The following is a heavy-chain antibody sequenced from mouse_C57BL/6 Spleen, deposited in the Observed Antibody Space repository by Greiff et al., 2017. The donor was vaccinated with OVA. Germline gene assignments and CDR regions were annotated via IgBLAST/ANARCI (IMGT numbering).Heavy chain of an antibody. CDR3: ARGGYDYGEFAY. D-gene: IGHD2-4*01. V-gene: IGHV1-76*01. CDR1: GYTFTDYY. J-gene: IGHJ3*01. Sequence: VQLQQSGAELVRPGASVKLSCKASGYTFTDYYINWVKQRPGQGLEWIARIYPGSGNTYYNEKFKGKATLTAEKSSSTAYMQLSSLTSEDSAVYFCARGGYDYGEFAYWGQGTLVTVSA. CDR2: IYPGSGNT.